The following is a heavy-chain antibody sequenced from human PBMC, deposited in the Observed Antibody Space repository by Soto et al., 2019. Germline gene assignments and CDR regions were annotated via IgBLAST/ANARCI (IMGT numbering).Heavy chain of an antibody. CDR3: ARSPRYCSSTSCFSMDV. J-gene: IGHJ6*02. Sequence: SRRLSSTAAGFTFGIYGMHWVRQAPGKGLEWVAVIWYDGSNKYYADSVKGRFTISRDNSKNTLYLQMNSLRAEDTAVYYCARSPRYCSSTSCFSMDVWGQGTTVTVSS. CDR1: GFTFGIYG. D-gene: IGHD2-2*01. V-gene: IGHV3-33*01. CDR2: IWYDGSNK.